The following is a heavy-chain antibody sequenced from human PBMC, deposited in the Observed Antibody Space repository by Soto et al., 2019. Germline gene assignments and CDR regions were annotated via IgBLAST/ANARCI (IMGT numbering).Heavy chain of an antibody. Sequence: GGSLRLSCAASGFTFGDYYIRWLRQSPGKGLEWISYISSSGSKTYYADSVKGRFTISRDNAKNSLYLQMNSLRAEDTAVYYCARDFEEQSGFMDVWGKGTTVTVSS. CDR1: GFTFGDYY. D-gene: IGHD3-9*01. CDR2: ISSSGSKT. J-gene: IGHJ6*03. CDR3: ARDFEEQSGFMDV. V-gene: IGHV3-11*01.